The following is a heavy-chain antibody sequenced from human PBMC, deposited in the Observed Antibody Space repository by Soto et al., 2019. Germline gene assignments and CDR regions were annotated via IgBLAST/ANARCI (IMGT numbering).Heavy chain of an antibody. J-gene: IGHJ4*02. D-gene: IGHD6-25*01. CDR2: IYSGGST. V-gene: IGHV3-53*02. Sequence: EVQLVETGGGLIQPGGSLRLSCAASGFTVSSNYMSWVRQAPGKGLEWVSVIYSGGSTYYADSVKGRFTNSRDNAKNTLYLQMNSLRAEDTAVYYCARDFGGIAATAALDYWGQGTLVTVSS. CDR3: ARDFGGIAATAALDY. CDR1: GFTVSSNY.